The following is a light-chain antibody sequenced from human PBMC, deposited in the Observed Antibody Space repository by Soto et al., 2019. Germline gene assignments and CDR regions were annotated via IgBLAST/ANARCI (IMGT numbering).Light chain of an antibody. Sequence: QLVLTQSPSASASLGASVKLTCTLSSGHSRYAIAWHQQQPEKGPRYLMKLNSDGSHSKGDGIPVRFSGSSSGAERYLTISSLQSEDEADYYCQTWGTGILVFGGGTKLTVL. CDR2: LNSDGSH. CDR3: QTWGTGILV. CDR1: SGHSRYA. J-gene: IGLJ3*02. V-gene: IGLV4-69*01.